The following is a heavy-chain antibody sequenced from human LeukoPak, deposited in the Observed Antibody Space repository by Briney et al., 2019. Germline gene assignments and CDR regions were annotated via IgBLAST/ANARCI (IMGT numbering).Heavy chain of an antibody. D-gene: IGHD3-16*01. CDR2: IRNDASKK. V-gene: IGHV3-30*02. Sequence: EGSLRLSCAASGFTFSTYGMHWVRQAPGKGLEWVAFIRNDASKKYYADSVKGRFTISRDNSKNTLYLQMNSLRAEDTAVYSCAKEITAPTSTGTFDIWGQGTMVTVSS. CDR3: AKEITAPTSTGTFDI. J-gene: IGHJ3*02. CDR1: GFTFSTYG.